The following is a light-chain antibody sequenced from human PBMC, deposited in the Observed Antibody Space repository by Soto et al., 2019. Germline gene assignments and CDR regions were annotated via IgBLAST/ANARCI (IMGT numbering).Light chain of an antibody. CDR3: QVWDSSSDHVV. Sequence: SYELTQPPSVSVAPGKTARITCGGNNIGSESVHWYQQKPGQAPVLVIDYDSDRPSGIPERFSGSNSGNTATLTISRVEAGDEADYYCQVWDSSSDHVVFGGGTKPIVL. V-gene: IGLV3-21*04. J-gene: IGLJ2*01. CDR1: NIGSES. CDR2: YDS.